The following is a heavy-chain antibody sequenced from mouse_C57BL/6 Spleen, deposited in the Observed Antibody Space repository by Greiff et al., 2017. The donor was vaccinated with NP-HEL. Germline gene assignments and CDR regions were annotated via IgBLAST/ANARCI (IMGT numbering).Heavy chain of an antibody. J-gene: IGHJ4*01. V-gene: IGHV3-6*01. CDR3: ASGDYYGSSYVDYAMDY. D-gene: IGHD1-1*01. CDR1: GYSITSGYY. CDR2: ISYDGSN. Sequence: EVQLQESGPGLVKPSQSLSLTCSVTGYSITSGYYWNWIRQFPGNKLEWMGYISYDGSNNYNPSLKNRISITRDTSKNQFFLKLNSVTTEDTATYYCASGDYYGSSYVDYAMDYWGQRTSVTVSS.